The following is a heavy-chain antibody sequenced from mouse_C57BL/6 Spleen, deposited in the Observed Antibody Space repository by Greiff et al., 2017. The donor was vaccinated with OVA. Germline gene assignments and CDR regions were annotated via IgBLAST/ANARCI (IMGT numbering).Heavy chain of an antibody. D-gene: IGHD1-1*01. CDR1: GYTFTSYW. CDR2: IDPSDSYT. J-gene: IGHJ4*01. Sequence: QVQLQQPGAELVMPGASVKLSCKASGYTFTSYWMHWVKQRPGQGLEWIGEIDPSDSYTNYNQKFKGKSTLTVDKSSSTAYMQLSSLTSEDSAVYYCAREYYGSNAIDYWGQGTSVTVSS. CDR3: AREYYGSNAIDY. V-gene: IGHV1-69*01.